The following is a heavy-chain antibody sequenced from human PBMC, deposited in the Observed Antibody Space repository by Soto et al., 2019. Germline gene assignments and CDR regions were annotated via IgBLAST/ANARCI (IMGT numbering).Heavy chain of an antibody. CDR3: AKGYSSSWPLSYYYYYSMDV. D-gene: IGHD6-13*01. CDR2: ISYDGSNK. Sequence: QVQLVESGGGVVQPGRSLRLSCAASGFTFSSYGMHWVRQAPGKGLEWVAVISYDGSNKYYADSVKGRFTISRDNSKNTMYLQMNSLRAEDTAVYYCAKGYSSSWPLSYYYYYSMDVWGKGTTVTVSS. CDR1: GFTFSSYG. J-gene: IGHJ6*03. V-gene: IGHV3-30*18.